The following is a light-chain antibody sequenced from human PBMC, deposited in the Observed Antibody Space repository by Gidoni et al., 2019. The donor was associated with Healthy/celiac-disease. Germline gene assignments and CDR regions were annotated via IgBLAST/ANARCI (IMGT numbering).Light chain of an antibody. CDR1: QSVSSSY. CDR2: GAS. J-gene: IGKJ4*01. V-gene: IGKV3-20*01. Sequence: EIVLTQSPGTLSLSPGERDTLSCRASQSVSSSYLAWYQQKPGQAPRLLIYGASSRATGIPDRFSGSGSGTDFTLTISRLEPEDFAVYYCQQYGSSPLTVGGGTKVEIK. CDR3: QQYGSSPLT.